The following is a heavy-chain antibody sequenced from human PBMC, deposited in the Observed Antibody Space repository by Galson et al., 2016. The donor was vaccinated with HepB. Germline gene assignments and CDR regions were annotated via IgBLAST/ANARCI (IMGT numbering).Heavy chain of an antibody. CDR1: GFTFSSYW. CDR2: IKQDGREK. CDR3: ATDRGSSSYGYFYGMDV. V-gene: IGHV3-7*01. D-gene: IGHD6-13*01. Sequence: LRLSCAAPGFTFSSYWMSWVRQAPGKGLAWVANIKQDGREKYYVDSVKGRFTISRDNAKNSLYLQMNNLRAEDTAVYYCATDRGSSSYGYFYGMDVWGQGTTVTVSS. J-gene: IGHJ6*02.